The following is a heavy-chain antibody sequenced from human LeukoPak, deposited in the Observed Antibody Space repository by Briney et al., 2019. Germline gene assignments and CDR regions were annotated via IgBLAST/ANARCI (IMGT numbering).Heavy chain of an antibody. CDR1: GYTFTGYY. CDR3: ARKLGYCSSTSCAGFDP. Sequence: ASVKVSCKASGYTFTGYYMHWVRQAPGQELEWMGRINPNSGGTNYAQKFQGRVTMTRDTSISTAYMELSRLRSDDTAVYYCARKLGYCSSTSCAGFDPWGQGTLVTVSS. D-gene: IGHD2-2*01. V-gene: IGHV1-2*06. CDR2: INPNSGGT. J-gene: IGHJ5*02.